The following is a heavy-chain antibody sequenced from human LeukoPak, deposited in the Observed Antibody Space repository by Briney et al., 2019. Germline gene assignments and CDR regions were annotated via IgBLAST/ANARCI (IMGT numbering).Heavy chain of an antibody. Sequence: SETLSLTCTVSGASITSYHWSWIRQPAGKGLEWIGRMFYSGNTDYNPSLKSRLTMSIDTSKNQFSLNLRSVTAADTAVYYCARKLESGPFDHWGQGTLVTVSS. CDR3: ARKLESGPFDH. CDR2: MFYSGNT. V-gene: IGHV4-4*07. J-gene: IGHJ4*02. CDR1: GASITSYH. D-gene: IGHD3-3*01.